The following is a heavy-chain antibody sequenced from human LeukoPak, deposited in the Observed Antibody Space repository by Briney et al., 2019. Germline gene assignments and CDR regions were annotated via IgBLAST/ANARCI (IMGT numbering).Heavy chain of an antibody. J-gene: IGHJ4*02. CDR2: LVYDARS. V-gene: IGHV3-33*01. Sequence: GRSLRLSCAASGFPFSSYGMHWVRQAPGRGLEWVARLVYDARSDYANSVKGRFSISRDDSKNTLFLDMSNLRVEDTALYYCARDLSAAFDFWGQGVLVTVSS. CDR3: ARDLSAAFDF. D-gene: IGHD6-25*01. CDR1: GFPFSSYG.